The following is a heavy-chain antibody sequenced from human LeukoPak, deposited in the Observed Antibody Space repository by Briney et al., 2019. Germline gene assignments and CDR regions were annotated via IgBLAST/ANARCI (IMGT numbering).Heavy chain of an antibody. V-gene: IGHV6-1*01. D-gene: IGHD3-10*01. CDR3: AKGRWALIVR. J-gene: IGHJ5*02. Sequence: SQTLSLPYDISGDSVSSNSDSWNWIRQSPSRGLEWLGRTYYRSKWYNDYPISVKSRMTINADPSKNQFSLQLNSVAPEHTAVYYCAKGRWALIVRWGRGTLVIVSS. CDR2: TYYRSKWYN. CDR1: GDSVSSNSDS.